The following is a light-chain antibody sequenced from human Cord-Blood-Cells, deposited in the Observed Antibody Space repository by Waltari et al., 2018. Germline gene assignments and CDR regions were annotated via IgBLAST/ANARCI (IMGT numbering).Light chain of an antibody. CDR1: SSDGGGYNY. V-gene: IGLV2-14*01. CDR2: DVS. J-gene: IGLJ2*01. Sequence: QSALTQPASVSGSPGQSITISCTGTSSDGGGYNYVSWYQQHPGKAPKLMIYDVSKRPSGVSNRFSGSKSGNTASLTISGLQAEDEADYYCSSYTSSSLVVFGGGTKLTVL. CDR3: SSYTSSSLVV.